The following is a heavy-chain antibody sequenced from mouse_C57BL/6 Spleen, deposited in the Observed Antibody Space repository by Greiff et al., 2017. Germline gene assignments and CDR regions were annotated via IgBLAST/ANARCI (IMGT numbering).Heavy chain of an antibody. CDR2: ISNGGGST. Sequence: EVKLMASGGGLVQPGGSLKLSCAASGFTFSDYYMYWVRQTPEKRLEWVAYISNGGGSTYYPDTVKGRFTISRDNATNTLYLQMSRLKSEDTAMYYWARPDYYGSSKGYFDGWGTGTTVTVSS. CDR3: ARPDYYGSSKGYFDG. V-gene: IGHV5-12*01. CDR1: GFTFSDYY. J-gene: IGHJ1*03. D-gene: IGHD1-1*01.